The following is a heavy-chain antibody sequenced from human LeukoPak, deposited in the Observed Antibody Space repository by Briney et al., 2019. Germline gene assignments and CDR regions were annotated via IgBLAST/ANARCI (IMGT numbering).Heavy chain of an antibody. V-gene: IGHV3-30*03. CDR3: AMGCRYGSGGSSDSLYDAFDS. CDR1: GFTFSIYG. CDR2: ISYDGCNK. J-gene: IGHJ3*02. D-gene: IGHD2-15*01. Sequence: PGRSLRLSCAASGFTFSIYGMHWLRHAPGKGLEWVAVISYDGCNKYYADSVKGQFTISRDNSKNTLNLQMKRLSDDETAVYYCAMGCRYGSGGSSDSLYDAFDSWGQGTMVTASS.